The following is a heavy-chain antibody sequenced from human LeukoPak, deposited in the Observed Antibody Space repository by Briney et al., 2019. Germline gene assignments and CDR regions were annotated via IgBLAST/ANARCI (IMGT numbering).Heavy chain of an antibody. CDR2: NYYTGST. CDR1: VDSISGDNYY. V-gene: IGHV4-31*01. CDR3: AGRGGVGPAPFDY. J-gene: IGHJ4*02. D-gene: IGHD2-2*01. Sequence: SETLSLTRTFSVDSISGDNYYWSWIPQHPRKGLEWVGHNYYTGSTYYNPSRRSPVTMSFDTSKNQFSLKLRSVTAADTAVYFCAGRGGVGPAPFDYWGQGTLVTVSS.